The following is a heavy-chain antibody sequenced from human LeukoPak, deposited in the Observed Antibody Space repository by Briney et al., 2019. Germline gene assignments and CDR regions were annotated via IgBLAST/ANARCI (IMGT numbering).Heavy chain of an antibody. CDR1: GGSISSSSYY. V-gene: IGHV4-39*07. Sequence: SETLSLTCTVSGGSISSSSYYWGWIRQPPGKGLEWIGEINHSGSTNYNPSLKSRVTISVDTSKNQFSLKLSSVTAADTAVYYCARVRSYYDILTGYYRGYFDYWGQGTLVTVSS. J-gene: IGHJ4*02. CDR3: ARVRSYYDILTGYYRGYFDY. CDR2: INHSGST. D-gene: IGHD3-9*01.